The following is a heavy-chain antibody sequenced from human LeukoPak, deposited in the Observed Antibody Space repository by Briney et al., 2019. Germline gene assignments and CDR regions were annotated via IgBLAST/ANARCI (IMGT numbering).Heavy chain of an antibody. CDR1: GFTFSSYS. CDR2: ISSSSSTI. Sequence: GGSLRLSCAASGFTFSSYSMNWVRQAPGKGLVWVSYISSSSSTIYYADSVKGRFTISRDNAKNSLYLQMNSLRAEDTAVYYCARDLYGGTGTDMQDYWGQGTLVTVSS. D-gene: IGHD1-1*01. CDR3: ARDLYGGTGTDMQDY. V-gene: IGHV3-48*01. J-gene: IGHJ4*02.